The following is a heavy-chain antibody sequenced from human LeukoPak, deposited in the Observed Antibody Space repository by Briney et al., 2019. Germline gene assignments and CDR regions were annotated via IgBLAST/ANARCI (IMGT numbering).Heavy chain of an antibody. CDR1: GGSIRSYY. Sequence: SETLSLTCTVSGGSIRSYYWSWIRQPPGKGLEWIGYIFYSGGANYNPSLKSRVTISVDTSKNQFSLKLSSVTAADTAVYYCARSRYSSGTYYFDYWGQGTLVTVSS. CDR2: IFYSGGA. CDR3: ARSRYSSGTYYFDY. V-gene: IGHV4-59*08. D-gene: IGHD3-10*01. J-gene: IGHJ4*02.